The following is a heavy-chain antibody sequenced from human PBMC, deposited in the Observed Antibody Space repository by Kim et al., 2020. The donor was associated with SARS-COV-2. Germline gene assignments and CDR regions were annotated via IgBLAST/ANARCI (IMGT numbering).Heavy chain of an antibody. D-gene: IGHD6-19*01. CDR3: AKELPPGYSSGWSYYYYGMDV. CDR2: ISYDGSNK. J-gene: IGHJ6*02. V-gene: IGHV3-30*18. CDR1: GFTFSSYG. Sequence: GGSLRLSCAASGFTFSSYGMHWVRQAPGKGLEWVAVISYDGSNKYYSDSVKGRFTISRDNSKNTLYLQMNSLIAEDTAVYYCAKELPPGYSSGWSYYYYGMDVWGQGTTVTVSS.